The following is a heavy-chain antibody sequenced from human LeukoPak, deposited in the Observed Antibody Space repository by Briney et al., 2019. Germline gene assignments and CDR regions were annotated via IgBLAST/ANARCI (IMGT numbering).Heavy chain of an antibody. CDR3: ARGYQLLSYFQH. Sequence: SETLSLTCTVSGGSISSYYWSWIRQPPGKGLEWIGYIYYSGSTNYNPSLKSRVTISVDTSKNQFSLKLSSVTAADTAVYYCARGYQLLSYFQHWGQGTLVTVSS. D-gene: IGHD2-2*01. CDR1: GGSISSYY. J-gene: IGHJ1*01. V-gene: IGHV4-59*08. CDR2: IYYSGST.